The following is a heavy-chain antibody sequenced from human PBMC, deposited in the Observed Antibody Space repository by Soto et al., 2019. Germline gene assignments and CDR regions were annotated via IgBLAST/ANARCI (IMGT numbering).Heavy chain of an antibody. CDR2: IKSKTDGGTT. J-gene: IGHJ4*02. CDR1: GFTFSNAW. V-gene: IGHV3-15*01. D-gene: IGHD2-15*01. Sequence: EVQLVESGGGLVKPGGSLRLSCAASGFTFSNAWMSWVRQAPGKGLEWVGRIKSKTDGGTTYYAAPVKGRFTISRDDSNNTLYLQMNSLKTEDTAVYYCTTGYCSGGSCYALKRNDYWGQGTLVTVSS. CDR3: TTGYCSGGSCYALKRNDY.